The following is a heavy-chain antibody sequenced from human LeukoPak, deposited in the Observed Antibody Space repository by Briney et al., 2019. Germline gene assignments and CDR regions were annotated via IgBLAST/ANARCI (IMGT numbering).Heavy chain of an antibody. Sequence: WGSLRLSCAASGFTFSSYAMSWVRHGPRQGLELVSAISGSGGGTNYADSVKGRFTISRENSKNTLYLQMNSFRTAAPAADYFAKDLEQGGYKWGQGSLVTVSS. V-gene: IGHV3-23*01. CDR1: GFTFSSYA. CDR3: AKDLEQGGYK. CDR2: ISGSGGGT. D-gene: IGHD1/OR15-1a*01. J-gene: IGHJ4*02.